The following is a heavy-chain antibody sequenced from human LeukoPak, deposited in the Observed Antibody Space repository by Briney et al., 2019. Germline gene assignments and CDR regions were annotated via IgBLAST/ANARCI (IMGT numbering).Heavy chain of an antibody. CDR3: ARDRPYDFWSGYYTVFDY. CDR2: IYHSGST. J-gene: IGHJ4*02. Sequence: SETLSFTCAVSGYSISSGYYWGWIRQPPGKGLEWIGSIYHSGSTYYNPSLKSRVTISVDTSKNQSSLKLSSVTAADTAVYYCARDRPYDFWSGYYTVFDYWGQGTLVTVSS. CDR1: GYSISSGYY. V-gene: IGHV4-38-2*02. D-gene: IGHD3-3*01.